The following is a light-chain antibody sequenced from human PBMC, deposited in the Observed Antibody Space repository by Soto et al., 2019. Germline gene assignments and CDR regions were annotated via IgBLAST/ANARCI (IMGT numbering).Light chain of an antibody. CDR3: QQYGSSPPAWT. J-gene: IGKJ1*01. Sequence: EIVLTQSPGTLSLSPGERATLSCRASQSVSSSYLAWYQQKPGQPPRLLIYGASSRATGIPDRFSGSGSGTDFALTISRLEPEDFAVYYCQQYGSSPPAWTFGQGTKVEIK. V-gene: IGKV3-20*01. CDR2: GAS. CDR1: QSVSSSY.